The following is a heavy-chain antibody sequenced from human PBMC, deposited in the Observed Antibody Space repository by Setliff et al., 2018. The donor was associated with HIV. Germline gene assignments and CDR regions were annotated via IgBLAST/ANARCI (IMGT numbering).Heavy chain of an antibody. V-gene: IGHV4-34*01. CDR3: ASFFVTTVTNQDY. J-gene: IGHJ4*02. CDR1: CGSISSHY. Sequence: SETLSLTCTVSCGSISSHYWSLIRQPPGKGLGWIGELSPSGTTRSNPSLQSRVTISLDTSNNQFSLKLTSVTAADTAMYYCASFFVTTVTNQDYWGQGTPVTVSS. D-gene: IGHD4-17*01. CDR2: LSPSGTT.